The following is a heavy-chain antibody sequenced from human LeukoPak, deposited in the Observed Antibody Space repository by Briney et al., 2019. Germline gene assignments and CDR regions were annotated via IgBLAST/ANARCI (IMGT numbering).Heavy chain of an antibody. J-gene: IGHJ3*02. CDR3: ARALYISSHDSSYLNAFDM. V-gene: IGHV3-21*01. D-gene: IGHD5-12*01. Sequence: PGGSLRLSCAASVFTFSSYSMNWVRQAPGKGLEWVSSISSSSSYIYNADSVKGRFTISRDNAKHSLYLQMNSLRAEDTAVYYCARALYISSHDSSYLNAFDMWGQGTMVTVSS. CDR1: VFTFSSYS. CDR2: ISSSSSYI.